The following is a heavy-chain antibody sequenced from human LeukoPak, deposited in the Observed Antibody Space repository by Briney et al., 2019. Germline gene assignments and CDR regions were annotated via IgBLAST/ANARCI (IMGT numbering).Heavy chain of an antibody. CDR3: ACHTYSGYEDFDY. Sequence: PSETLSLTCTVSGGSISSSSYYWGWIRQPPGKGLEWIGSIYYSGSTYYNPSLKSRVTISVDTSKNQFSLKLSSVTAADTAVYYCACHTYSGYEDFDYWGQGTLVTVSS. V-gene: IGHV4-39*07. D-gene: IGHD5-12*01. CDR2: IYYSGST. CDR1: GGSISSSSYY. J-gene: IGHJ4*02.